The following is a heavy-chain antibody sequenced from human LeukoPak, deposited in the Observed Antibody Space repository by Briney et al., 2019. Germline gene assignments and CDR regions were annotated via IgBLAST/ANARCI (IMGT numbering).Heavy chain of an antibody. CDR3: AKLVGATTGIDY. D-gene: IGHD1-26*01. CDR1: GFTFSDYW. J-gene: IGHJ4*02. Sequence: GGSLRLSCAASGFTFSDYWMHWVRQAPGKGLVWVSRINGDGTITRYADSVKGRFTISRDNAKNTLYLQMNSLSAEDTAVYYCAKLVGATTGIDYWGQGTLATVSS. CDR2: INGDGTIT. V-gene: IGHV3-74*01.